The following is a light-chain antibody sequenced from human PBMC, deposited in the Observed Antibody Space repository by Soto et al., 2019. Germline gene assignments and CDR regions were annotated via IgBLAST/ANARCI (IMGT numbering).Light chain of an antibody. J-gene: IGKJ1*01. CDR3: QQYNVYWT. CDR1: QSFSRSY. Sequence: EIGLTQSPGTLSLSTGDRATLSCRASQSFSRSYLGWYQQKPGQAPRLLMYGASIRAGGVPDRFSGSGSGTEFTLTISSLQPDDFATYYCQQYNVYWTFGQGTKVDIK. CDR2: GAS. V-gene: IGKV3-20*01.